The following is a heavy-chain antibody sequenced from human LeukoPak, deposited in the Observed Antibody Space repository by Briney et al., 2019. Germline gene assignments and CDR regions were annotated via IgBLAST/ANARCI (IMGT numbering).Heavy chain of an antibody. D-gene: IGHD6-19*01. CDR1: GFTFSRYW. CDR2: IKEDGSDK. CDR3: EKISVAGTPLDAFNI. V-gene: IGHV3-7*01. Sequence: HPGGSLRLSCAASGFTFSRYWMSWVRQAPGKGLEWVANIKEDGSDKNYADSVKGRFTISRDNAKNSLYLQMSRLRADDTAVYYCEKISVAGTPLDAFNIGGQGKTVTVFS. J-gene: IGHJ3*02.